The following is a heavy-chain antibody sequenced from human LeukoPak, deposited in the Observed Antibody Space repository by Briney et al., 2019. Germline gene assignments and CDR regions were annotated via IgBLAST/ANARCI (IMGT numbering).Heavy chain of an antibody. CDR1: GGSTSGGDFY. V-gene: IGHV4-30-4*08. CDR3: ARSLGQLLGFDP. J-gene: IGHJ5*02. Sequence: SQTLSPTCNVSGGSTSGGDFYWSWFRQSPGKGLEWIGHIFYSGSTNYNPSLESRVTISIDRSEKQFSLKLRSVTAADTAVYYCARSLGQLLGFDPWGQGTLVTVSS. D-gene: IGHD3-10*01. CDR2: IFYSGST.